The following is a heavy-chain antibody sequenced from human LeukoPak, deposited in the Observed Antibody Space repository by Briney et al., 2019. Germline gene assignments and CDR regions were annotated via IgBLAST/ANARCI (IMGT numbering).Heavy chain of an antibody. V-gene: IGHV5-51*01. CDR1: GYNFTNYW. D-gene: IGHD6-13*01. CDR3: ARLIAAAGILSGAFDI. CDR2: IYPGDSET. Sequence: GESLKISCKGSGYNFTNYWIAWVRQMPGKGLEWMGIIYPGDSETTYSPSFQGQVTISADKSISTAYLQWSSLKASDTAMYYCARLIAAAGILSGAFDIWGQGTMVTVSS. J-gene: IGHJ3*02.